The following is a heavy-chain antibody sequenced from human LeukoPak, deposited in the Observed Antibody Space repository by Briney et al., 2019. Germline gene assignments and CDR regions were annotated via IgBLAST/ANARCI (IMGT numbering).Heavy chain of an antibody. CDR2: IYYSGST. CDR1: GGSISSYY. Sequence: SETLSLTCTVSGGSISSYYWSWIRQPPGKGLEWIGYIYYSGSTNYNPSLKSRVTISVDTSKNQFSLKLSSVTAADTAVYYCARAVGYYYGMDVWGQGTTVTVSS. CDR3: ARAVGYYYGMDV. V-gene: IGHV4-59*01. J-gene: IGHJ6*02.